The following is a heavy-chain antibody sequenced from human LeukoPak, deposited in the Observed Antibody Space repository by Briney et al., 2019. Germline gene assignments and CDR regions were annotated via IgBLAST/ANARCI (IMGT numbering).Heavy chain of an antibody. D-gene: IGHD3-22*01. CDR3: ARVRGTSGYQALDY. CDR2: TYYSGST. CDR1: GVSISSYY. J-gene: IGHJ4*02. Sequence: SETLSLTCTGSGVSISSYYWSWIRQPPGKGLEWRGYTYYSGSTNYNPSLKSRGTISVDTSKNQLSLKLSSVTAADTAVYYCARVRGTSGYQALDYWGQGPLVTVSS. V-gene: IGHV4-59*01.